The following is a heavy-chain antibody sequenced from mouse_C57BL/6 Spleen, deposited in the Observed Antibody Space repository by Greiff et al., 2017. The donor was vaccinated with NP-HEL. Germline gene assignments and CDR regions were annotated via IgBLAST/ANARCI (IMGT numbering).Heavy chain of an antibody. CDR1: GFTFSSYA. V-gene: IGHV5-4*03. Sequence: EVKLVESGGGLVKPGGSLKLSCAASGFTFSSYAMSWVRQTPEKRLEWVATISDGGSYTYYPDNVKGRFTISRDHAKNNLYLQMSHLKSEDTAMYYCASPYYSNPAWFAYWGQGTLVTVSA. J-gene: IGHJ3*01. CDR3: ASPYYSNPAWFAY. CDR2: ISDGGSYT. D-gene: IGHD2-5*01.